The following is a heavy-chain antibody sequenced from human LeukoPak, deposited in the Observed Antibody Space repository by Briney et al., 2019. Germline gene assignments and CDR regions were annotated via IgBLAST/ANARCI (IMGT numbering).Heavy chain of an antibody. D-gene: IGHD4-17*01. V-gene: IGHV4-59*01. CDR3: ARTPSTVTTGVGDY. CDR2: IYYSGST. Sequence: SETLSLTCTVPGGSISSYYWSWIRQPPGKGLEWIGYIYYSGSTNYNPSLKSRVTISVDTSKNQFSLKLSSVTAADTAVYYCARTPSTVTTGVGDYWGQGTLVTVSS. J-gene: IGHJ4*02. CDR1: GGSISSYY.